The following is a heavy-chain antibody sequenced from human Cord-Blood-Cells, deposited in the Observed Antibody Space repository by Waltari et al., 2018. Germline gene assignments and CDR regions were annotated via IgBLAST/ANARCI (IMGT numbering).Heavy chain of an antibody. D-gene: IGHD3-9*01. Sequence: QVQLQQWGAGLLKPSETLSLTCAVYGGSFSGYYWSWIRQPPGKGLEWIGEINHSGSTNYNQSLKSRVTISVDTSKNQFSLKLSSVTAADTAVYYCAREDDIFAFDIWGQGTMVTVSS. CDR1: GGSFSGYY. CDR2: INHSGST. V-gene: IGHV4-34*01. CDR3: AREDDIFAFDI. J-gene: IGHJ3*02.